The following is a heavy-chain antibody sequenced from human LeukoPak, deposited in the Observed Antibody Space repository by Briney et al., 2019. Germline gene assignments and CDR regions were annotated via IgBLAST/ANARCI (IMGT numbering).Heavy chain of an antibody. J-gene: IGHJ3*02. CDR2: INHSGST. CDR1: GGSFSGYY. CDR3: ASTGDSSESDAFDI. V-gene: IGHV4-34*01. Sequence: SETLSLTCAVYGGSFSGYYWSWIRQPPGKGLEWIGEINHSGSTNYNPSLKSRVTISVDTSKNQFSLKLSSATAADTAVYYCASTGDSSESDAFDIWGQGTMVTVSS. D-gene: IGHD3-22*01.